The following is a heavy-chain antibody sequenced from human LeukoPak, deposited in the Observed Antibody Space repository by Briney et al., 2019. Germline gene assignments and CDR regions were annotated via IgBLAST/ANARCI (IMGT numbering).Heavy chain of an antibody. V-gene: IGHV3-30*04. CDR3: AKAEYCTGARCYSAAFAY. CDR2: ISYDGRNK. Sequence: GGSLRLSCAASGFNFGSYSMHWVRQAPGKGLEWVAVISYDGRNKYYADSVKGRFTISRDNSKNTLYLQMNGLRAEDTAVYYCAKAEYCTGARCYSAAFAYWGQGTLVTVSS. D-gene: IGHD2-8*02. CDR1: GFNFGSYS. J-gene: IGHJ4*02.